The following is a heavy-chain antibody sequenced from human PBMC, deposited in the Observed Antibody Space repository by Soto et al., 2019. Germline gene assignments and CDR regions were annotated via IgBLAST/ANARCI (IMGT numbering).Heavy chain of an antibody. D-gene: IGHD2-15*01. Sequence: ASVKVSCKASGYTFTNNDVSWVRQAPGQGLEWMGGIIPMFGTANYEQKFQGRVTITADESTSTAHMELSSLRSEDKAVYYCARGIVVVVAATRGDAFDIWGQGTMVTVSS. V-gene: IGHV1-69*13. CDR2: IIPMFGTA. CDR3: ARGIVVVVAATRGDAFDI. CDR1: GYTFTNND. J-gene: IGHJ3*02.